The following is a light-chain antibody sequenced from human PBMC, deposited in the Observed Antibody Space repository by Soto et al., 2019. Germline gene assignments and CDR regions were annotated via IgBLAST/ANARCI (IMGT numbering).Light chain of an antibody. J-gene: IGKJ4*01. CDR1: QSVSNSY. CDR3: QQYGSSPPLT. CDR2: DAS. V-gene: IGKV3D-20*01. Sequence: EIVLTQSPATLSLSPGERATLSCGASQSVSNSYLAWYQQKPGLAPRLLIYDASSRATGIPDRFSGSGSGTDFTLTISRLEPEDFAVYYCQQYGSSPPLTFGGGTKVDIK.